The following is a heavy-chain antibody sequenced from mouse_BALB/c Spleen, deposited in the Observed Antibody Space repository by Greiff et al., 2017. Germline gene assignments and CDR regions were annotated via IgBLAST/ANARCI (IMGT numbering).Heavy chain of an antibody. CDR2: ISSGSSTI. J-gene: IGHJ2*01. CDR3: ARDGNPLFDC. V-gene: IGHV5-17*02. D-gene: IGHD2-1*01. Sequence: EVKLVESGGGLVQPGGSRKLSCAASGFTFSSFGMHWVRQAPEKGLEWVAYISSGSSTIYYADTVKGRFTISRDNPKNTLFLQMTSLRSEDTAMYYCARDGNPLFDCWGQGTTLTVSS. CDR1: GFTFSSFG.